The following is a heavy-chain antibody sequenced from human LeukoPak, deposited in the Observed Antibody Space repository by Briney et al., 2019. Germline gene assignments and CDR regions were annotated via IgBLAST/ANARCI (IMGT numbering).Heavy chain of an antibody. D-gene: IGHD2-2*01. J-gene: IGHJ6*03. V-gene: IGHV1-8*01. Sequence: ASVKVSCKASGYTFTSYAINWVRQATGLGLEWMGCMNPNSGNTGYAQKFQGRVTMTRNTSISTAYMELSSLRSEDTAVYYCARGLESPYQLLPNYYYYYYMDVWGKGTTVTASS. CDR2: MNPNSGNT. CDR1: GYTFTSYA. CDR3: ARGLESPYQLLPNYYYYYYMDV.